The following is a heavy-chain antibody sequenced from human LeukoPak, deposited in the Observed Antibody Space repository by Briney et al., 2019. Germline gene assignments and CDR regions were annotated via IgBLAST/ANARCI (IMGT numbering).Heavy chain of an antibody. CDR3: AKDHGLIATDAFGV. CDR2: IYSGGST. D-gene: IGHD6-13*01. Sequence: GGSLRLSCAASGFTVSSNYMSWVRQAPGKGLEWVSVIYSGGSTYYADSVKGRFTISRDNSKNTLFLQMNSLRTDDTAIYYCAKDHGLIATDAFGVWGQGTKVVVSS. CDR1: GFTVSSNY. V-gene: IGHV3-53*05. J-gene: IGHJ3*01.